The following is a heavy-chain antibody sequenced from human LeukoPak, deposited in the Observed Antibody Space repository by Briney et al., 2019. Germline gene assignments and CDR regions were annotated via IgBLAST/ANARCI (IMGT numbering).Heavy chain of an antibody. CDR3: AKGRAWGSGYLTP. J-gene: IGHJ4*02. D-gene: IGHD3-22*01. CDR2: ISGSGGST. V-gene: IGHV3-23*01. Sequence: PGASLRLSCAASGFTSSSYAMSWVRQAPGKGLEWVSAISGSGGSTYYADSVKGRFTISRDNSKNTLYLQMNSLRAEDTAVYYCAKGRAWGSGYLTPWGQGTLVTVSS. CDR1: GFTSSSYA.